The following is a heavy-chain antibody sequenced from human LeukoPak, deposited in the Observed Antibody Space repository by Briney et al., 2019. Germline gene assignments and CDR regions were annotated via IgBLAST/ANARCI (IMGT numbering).Heavy chain of an antibody. Sequence: ASVKVSCKASGYTFTSYGISWVRQAPGQGLEWMGWISAYNGNTNYAQKLQGRVTMTTDTSTSTAYMELRSLRSDDTAVYYCARDSSSSWPYYYYYYYMDVWGKGTTVTVSS. D-gene: IGHD6-13*01. CDR1: GYTFTSYG. CDR3: ARDSSSSWPYYYYYYYMDV. J-gene: IGHJ6*03. V-gene: IGHV1-18*01. CDR2: ISAYNGNT.